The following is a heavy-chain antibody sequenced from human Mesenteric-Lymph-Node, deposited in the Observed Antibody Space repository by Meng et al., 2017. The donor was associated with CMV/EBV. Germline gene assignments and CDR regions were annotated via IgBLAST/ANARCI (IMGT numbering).Heavy chain of an antibody. D-gene: IGHD3-22*01. J-gene: IGHJ4*02. V-gene: IGHV3-30-3*02. CDR2: ASFDGSNR. Sequence: GESLKISCTASGFTFTSYGMHWVRQTPDKRLEWVAVASFDGSNRYYADSVKGRFTISRDNSKNTLYLQMNTLRPEDTAVYYCAKKLGYYDSSGHYFDYWGQGTLVTVSS. CDR3: AKKLGYYDSSGHYFDY. CDR1: GFTFTSYG.